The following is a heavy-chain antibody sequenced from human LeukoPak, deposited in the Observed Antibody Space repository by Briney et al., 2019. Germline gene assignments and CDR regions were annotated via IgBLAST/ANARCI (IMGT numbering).Heavy chain of an antibody. V-gene: IGHV1-18*01. CDR2: ISAYNGNT. CDR3: ARGGGPYCGGDCPFDY. J-gene: IGHJ4*02. Sequence: ASVKVSCKASGYTFTSYGISWLRQAAGQGLEWMGWISAYNGNTNYAQKLQGRVTMTTDTSTSTAYMELRSLRSDDTAVYYCARGGGPYCGGDCPFDYWGQGTLVTVSS. CDR1: GYTFTSYG. D-gene: IGHD2-21*02.